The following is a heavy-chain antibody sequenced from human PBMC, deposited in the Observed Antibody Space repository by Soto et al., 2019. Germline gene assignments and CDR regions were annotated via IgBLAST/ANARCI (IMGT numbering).Heavy chain of an antibody. J-gene: IGHJ4*02. CDR1: GGSISSYY. CDR2: IYYSGST. D-gene: IGHD5-12*01. V-gene: IGHV4-59*08. CDR3: ARSFYSGYDYYFDY. Sequence: SETLSLTCTVSGGSISSYYWSWIRQPPGKGLEWIGYIYYSGSTNYNPSLKSRVTISVDTSKNQFSLKLSSVTAADTAVYYCARSFYSGYDYYFDYWGQGTLVTVSS.